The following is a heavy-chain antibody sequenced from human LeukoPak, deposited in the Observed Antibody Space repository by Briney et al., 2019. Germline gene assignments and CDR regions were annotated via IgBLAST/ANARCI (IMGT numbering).Heavy chain of an antibody. V-gene: IGHV4-39*01. CDR2: IYYTGST. J-gene: IGHJ3*01. Sequence: SETLSLTCTVSGGSINNSSSDYWAWIRQPPGKGLEWIGNIYYTGSTYYTSSLKSRVTMSVDTSKNVFSLTLKSLTSADTAVYYCARHLEYTTSGKAFDVWGQGTLVSVS. CDR1: GGSINNSSSDY. CDR3: ARHLEYTTSGKAFDV. D-gene: IGHD3-3*01.